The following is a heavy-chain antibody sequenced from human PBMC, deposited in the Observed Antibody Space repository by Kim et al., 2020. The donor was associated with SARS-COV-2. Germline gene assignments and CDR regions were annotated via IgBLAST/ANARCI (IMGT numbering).Heavy chain of an antibody. D-gene: IGHD3-22*01. CDR3: AKDLSSGYQEPIDY. J-gene: IGHJ4*02. V-gene: IGHV3-30*18. Sequence: GGSLRLSCAASGFTFSSYGMHWVRQAPGKGLEWVAVISYDGSNKYYADSVKGRFTISRDNSKNTLYLQMNSLRAEDTAVYYCAKDLSSGYQEPIDYWGQGTLVTVSS. CDR1: GFTFSSYG. CDR2: ISYDGSNK.